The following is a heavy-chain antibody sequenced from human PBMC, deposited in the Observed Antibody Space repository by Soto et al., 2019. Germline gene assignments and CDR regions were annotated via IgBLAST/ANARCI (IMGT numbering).Heavy chain of an antibody. V-gene: IGHV4-31*03. CDR1: GGSISSGGYY. CDR3: VRDKSYYDSSGYPRFDY. J-gene: IGHJ4*02. Sequence: SETLSLTCTVSGGSISSGGYYWSWIRQHPGKGLEWIGYIYYSGSTYYNPSLKSRVTISVDTSKNQFSLKLSSVTAADTAVYYCVRDKSYYDSSGYPRFDYWGQGTLVTVSS. D-gene: IGHD3-22*01. CDR2: IYYSGST.